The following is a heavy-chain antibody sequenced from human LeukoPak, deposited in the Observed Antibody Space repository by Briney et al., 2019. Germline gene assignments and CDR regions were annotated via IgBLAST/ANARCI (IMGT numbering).Heavy chain of an antibody. J-gene: IGHJ3*02. Sequence: PGGSLSLSCAASGFTVSSKYMSWVRQAPGKGLEWVSIIYSGGSTFYADSVKGRFTISRDNSKNTLYLQMNSLRAEDTAVYYCARGGSYLSAFDIWGQGTMVTVSS. CDR2: IYSGGST. CDR1: GFTVSSKY. V-gene: IGHV3-53*01. D-gene: IGHD1-26*01. CDR3: ARGGSYLSAFDI.